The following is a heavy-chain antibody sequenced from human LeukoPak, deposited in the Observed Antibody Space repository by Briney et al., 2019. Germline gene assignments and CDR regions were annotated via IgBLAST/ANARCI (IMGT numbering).Heavy chain of an antibody. CDR1: GFTVSNKY. V-gene: IGHV3-53*01. Sequence: GVSLRLSCAASGFTVSNKYMTWVRQAPGKGLEWVSLIYSDGRTYYADSVKGRCTISRDNSKNTLYLQMNSLGVEDTAVYFCARGLSLSGYLDAFDIWGQGTMVTVSS. CDR3: ARGLSLSGYLDAFDI. D-gene: IGHD3-22*01. J-gene: IGHJ3*02. CDR2: IYSDGRT.